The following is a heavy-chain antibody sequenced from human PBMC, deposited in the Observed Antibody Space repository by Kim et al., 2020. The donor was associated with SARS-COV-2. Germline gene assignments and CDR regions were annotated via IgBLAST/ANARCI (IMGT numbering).Heavy chain of an antibody. V-gene: IGHV3-64D*09. CDR3: VKGRHY. CDR2: SNGGST. Sequence: SNGGSTYYADSVKGRFTISRDNSKNTLYLQMSSLRAEDTAVYYCVKGRHYWGQGTLVTVSS. J-gene: IGHJ4*02.